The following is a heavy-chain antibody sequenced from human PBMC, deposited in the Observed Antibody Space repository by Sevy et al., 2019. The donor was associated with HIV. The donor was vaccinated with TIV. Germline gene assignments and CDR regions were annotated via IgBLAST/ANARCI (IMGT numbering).Heavy chain of an antibody. J-gene: IGHJ4*02. CDR1: GFTFSKYS. D-gene: IGHD2-8*01. Sequence: GGSLRLSCAASGFTFSKYSMSWVRQPPGKGLEWASTLSFVCGEINYADSVKGRFTISRDNSKSSVYLQMNNLRPEDTAVYYCAREGCTKPHDYWGQGTLVTVSS. V-gene: IGHV3-23*01. CDR3: AREGCTKPHDY. CDR2: LSFVCGEI.